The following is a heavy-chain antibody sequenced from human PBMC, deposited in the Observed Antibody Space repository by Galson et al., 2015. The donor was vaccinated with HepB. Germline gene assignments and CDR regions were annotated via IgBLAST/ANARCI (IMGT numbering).Heavy chain of an antibody. D-gene: IGHD3-10*01. CDR1: GFTFSDYG. V-gene: IGHV3-33*01. Sequence: SLRLSCAASGFTFSDYGMHWVRQAPGKGLEWVGVIWYDGSNKYYGDSVKGRFTISRDNSKNTPSLQISSLRAEDTGVYYCARGAHYFGSGHDAFDIWGQGTMVTVSS. CDR3: ARGAHYFGSGHDAFDI. J-gene: IGHJ3*02. CDR2: IWYDGSNK.